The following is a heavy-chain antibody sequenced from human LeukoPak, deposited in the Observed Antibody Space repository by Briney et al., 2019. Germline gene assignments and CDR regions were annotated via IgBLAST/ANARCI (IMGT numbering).Heavy chain of an antibody. V-gene: IGHV5-51*01. CDR3: ARHLIAASATNRSPFDV. CDR2: IYPGDSET. CDR1: GYSFINYW. Sequence: GESLKISCKGSGYSFINYWIGWVGQMPGEGLEWMGIIYPGDSETTYSPAFRGQVTISADKSINTAYLQWSSLKASDTAMYYCARHLIAASATNRSPFDVWGQGTMVTVSS. J-gene: IGHJ3*01. D-gene: IGHD6-13*01.